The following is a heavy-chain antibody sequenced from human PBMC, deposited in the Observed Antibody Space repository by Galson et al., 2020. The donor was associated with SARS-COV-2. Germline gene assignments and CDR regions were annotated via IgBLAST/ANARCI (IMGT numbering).Heavy chain of an antibody. V-gene: IGHV4-39*01. CDR1: GGSISSSSYY. CDR2: IYYSGST. J-gene: IGHJ4*02. D-gene: IGHD3-10*02. Sequence: ETSETLSLTCTVSGGSISSSSYYWGWIRQPPGKGLEWIGSIYYSGSTYYNPSLKSRVTISVDTSKNQFSLKLSSVTAADTAVYYCARLRAITLYYFDYLGQGTLVTVSS. CDR3: ARLRAITLYYFDY.